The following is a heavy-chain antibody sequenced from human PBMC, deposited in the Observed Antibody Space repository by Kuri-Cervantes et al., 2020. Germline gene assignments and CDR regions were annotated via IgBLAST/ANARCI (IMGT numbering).Heavy chain of an antibody. CDR3: ARGSIRGHFDN. Sequence: SQTLSLTCAVYGGSFSGYYWSWIRHPPGKGLEWIGEINRGGSTNYNPSLKSQVTISVDTSKDQFSLKLSSVTAADTAVYYCARGSIRGHFDNWGQGTRVTVSS. CDR2: INRGGST. D-gene: IGHD2-21*01. CDR1: GGSFSGYY. J-gene: IGHJ4*02. V-gene: IGHV4-34*01.